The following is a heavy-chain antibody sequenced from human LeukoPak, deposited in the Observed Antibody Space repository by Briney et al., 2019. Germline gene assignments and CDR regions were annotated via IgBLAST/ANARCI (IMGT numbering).Heavy chain of an antibody. D-gene: IGHD4/OR15-4a*01. CDR2: IYHSGST. J-gene: IGHJ5*02. Sequence: SGTLSLTCAVSGGSLSSSNWWSWVRQPPGKGLEWIGEIYHSGSTNYNPSLKSRVTILVDKSKNQFSLKLSSVTAADTAVYYCARARANYGPRDNWFDPWGQGTLVTVSS. CDR3: ARARANYGPRDNWFDP. CDR1: GGSLSSSNW. V-gene: IGHV4-4*02.